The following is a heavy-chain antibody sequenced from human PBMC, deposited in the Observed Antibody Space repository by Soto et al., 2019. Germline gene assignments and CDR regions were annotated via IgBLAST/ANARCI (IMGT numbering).Heavy chain of an antibody. V-gene: IGHV3-43*01. CDR3: ARETLSYGSALDV. D-gene: IGHD3-16*01. CDR1: GFRFDDYN. Sequence: GGSLRLSXAASGFRFDDYNIHWVRQAPGKGLEWVSLITWNGGNPYYADSVKGRFTISRDGTTESVSLQMTSLKREDTGLYFCARETLSYGSALDVWGQGTTVTVSS. J-gene: IGHJ6*02. CDR2: ITWNGGNP.